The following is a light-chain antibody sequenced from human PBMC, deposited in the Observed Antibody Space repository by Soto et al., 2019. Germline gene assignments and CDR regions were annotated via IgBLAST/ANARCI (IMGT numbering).Light chain of an antibody. Sequence: EIVLTQSPATLSLSPGERATLSCRASQSVSSYLAWYQQKPGQAPRLLIYAASNRATGIPARFSGSGSGTDFTLTISILEPEDVAVYYCQQRSNWPPIFTFGPGTKVDIK. J-gene: IGKJ3*01. CDR1: QSVSSY. CDR2: AAS. V-gene: IGKV3-11*01. CDR3: QQRSNWPPIFT.